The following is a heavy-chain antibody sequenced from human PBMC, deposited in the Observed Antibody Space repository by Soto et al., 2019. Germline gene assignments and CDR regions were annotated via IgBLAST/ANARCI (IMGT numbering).Heavy chain of an antibody. CDR1: GGTFSSYA. J-gene: IGHJ6*02. CDR2: IIPLFGTA. CDR3: ARDYIAARGYYYYGMDV. Sequence: QVQLVQSGAEVKKPGSSVKVSCKASGGTFSSYAISWVRQAPGQGLEWMGGIIPLFGTANYSQKFQGRVTITTDESTSTAYMELSSLRSEDTAVYYCARDYIAARGYYYYGMDVWGQGTTVTVSS. V-gene: IGHV1-69*01. D-gene: IGHD6-6*01.